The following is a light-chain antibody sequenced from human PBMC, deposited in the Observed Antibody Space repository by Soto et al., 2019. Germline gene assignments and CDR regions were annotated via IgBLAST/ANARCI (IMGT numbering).Light chain of an antibody. CDR2: GAS. CDR3: QQYGRSPLT. CDR1: QTIRSNY. J-gene: IGKJ1*01. V-gene: IGKV3-20*01. Sequence: ENVLTQSPGTLSLSPGERATLSCRASQTIRSNYLAWYRQTPGQAPRLLIYGASNRATGIADRFSYSGSGTDFNLIISRMEHEDFALYYCQQYGRSPLTFGQGTPVKIK.